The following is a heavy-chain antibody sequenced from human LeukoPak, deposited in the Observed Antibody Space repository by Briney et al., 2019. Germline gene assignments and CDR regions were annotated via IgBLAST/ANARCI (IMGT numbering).Heavy chain of an antibody. CDR1: GGSISSYY. D-gene: IGHD3-10*01. J-gene: IGHJ4*02. CDR2: YYSGST. Sequence: NPSETLSLTCTVSGGSISSYYWNWIRQPPGKGLEWIGYYSGSTTYNPSLKRRVTISVDTSKNQFSLKLSSVTAAVTAVYYCARDYQGSYTPGAYWGQGTLVTVSS. CDR3: ARDYQGSYTPGAY. V-gene: IGHV4-59*01.